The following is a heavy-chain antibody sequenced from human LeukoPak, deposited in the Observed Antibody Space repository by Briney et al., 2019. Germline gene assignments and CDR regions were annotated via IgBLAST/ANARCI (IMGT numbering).Heavy chain of an antibody. J-gene: IGHJ4*02. Sequence: PSQTLSLTCTVSGGSISSGDYYWSWIRQPPGKGLEWIGYIYYSGSTYYNPSLKSRVTISADTSKNQFSLKLSSVTAADTAVYYCARFIAVAGTFDYWGQGTLVTVSS. V-gene: IGHV4-30-4*01. D-gene: IGHD6-19*01. CDR1: GGSISSGDYY. CDR3: ARFIAVAGTFDY. CDR2: IYYSGST.